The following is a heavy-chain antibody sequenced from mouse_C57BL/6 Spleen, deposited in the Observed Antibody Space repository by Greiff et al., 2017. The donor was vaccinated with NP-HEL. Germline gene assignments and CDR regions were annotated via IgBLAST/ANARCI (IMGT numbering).Heavy chain of an antibody. Sequence: VQLQQPGAELVKPGASVKLSCKASGYTFTSYWMQWVKQRPGQGLEWIGEIDPSDSYTNYNQKFKGKATLTVDTSSSTAYMQLSSLTSEDSAVYYCARGRPFYAMDYWGQGTSVTVSS. J-gene: IGHJ4*01. CDR3: ARGRPFYAMDY. CDR1: GYTFTSYW. V-gene: IGHV1-50*01. CDR2: IDPSDSYT.